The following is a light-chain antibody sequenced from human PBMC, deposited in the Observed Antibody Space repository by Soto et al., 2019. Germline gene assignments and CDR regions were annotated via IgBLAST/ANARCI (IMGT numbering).Light chain of an antibody. J-gene: IGKJ1*01. CDR1: QSSRIY. CDR2: AAS. CDR3: QQTYANPWT. Sequence: DIQMPQSPSSLSASVGDRVTITCRPSQSSRIYLSWYQKKPGKAPKLLIHAASSLQSGVPSTFSASGSGTDFALTISSLQPEDFATYYCQQTYANPWTFAQGTKVDIK. V-gene: IGKV1-39*01.